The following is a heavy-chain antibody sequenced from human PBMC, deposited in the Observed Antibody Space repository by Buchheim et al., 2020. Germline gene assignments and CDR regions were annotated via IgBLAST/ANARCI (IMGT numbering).Heavy chain of an antibody. Sequence: QVQLVESGGGVVQPGRSLRLSCAASGFTFSSYGMHWVRQAPGKGLEWVAVIWYDGSNKYYADSVKGRFTISRDNSKNTLYLPMNSLRAEDTAVYYCARDSRYYYDSSGYLDYWGQGTL. D-gene: IGHD3-22*01. V-gene: IGHV3-33*01. CDR2: IWYDGSNK. CDR3: ARDSRYYYDSSGYLDY. CDR1: GFTFSSYG. J-gene: IGHJ4*02.